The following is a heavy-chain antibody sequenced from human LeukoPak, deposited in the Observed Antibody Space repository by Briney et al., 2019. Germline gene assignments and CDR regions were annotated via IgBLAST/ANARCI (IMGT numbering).Heavy chain of an antibody. J-gene: IGHJ2*01. CDR1: GGSMFSYY. CDR3: ARHAYYDSSGYHPTSGYFDL. Sequence: SETLSLTCTVSGGSMFSYYWNWIRQPPGKGLEWIGYIYSSGITNYSPSLRSRGTISVATSRNQFSLRLTSVTAADTAIYYCARHAYYDSSGYHPTSGYFDLWGRGTLVTVSS. CDR2: IYSSGIT. V-gene: IGHV4-59*08. D-gene: IGHD3-22*01.